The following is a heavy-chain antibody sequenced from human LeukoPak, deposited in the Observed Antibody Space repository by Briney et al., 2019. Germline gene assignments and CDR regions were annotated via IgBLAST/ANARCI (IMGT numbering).Heavy chain of an antibody. Sequence: ASVTVSCKASGYTFTSYGISWVRQAPGQGLEWMGWISAYNGNTNYEQKLQGRVTMTTDTSTSTAYMELRSLRSDDTAVYYCAGSYCGGDCPFDYWGQGTLVTVSS. V-gene: IGHV1-18*01. D-gene: IGHD2-21*02. CDR2: ISAYNGNT. CDR3: AGSYCGGDCPFDY. CDR1: GYTFTSYG. J-gene: IGHJ4*02.